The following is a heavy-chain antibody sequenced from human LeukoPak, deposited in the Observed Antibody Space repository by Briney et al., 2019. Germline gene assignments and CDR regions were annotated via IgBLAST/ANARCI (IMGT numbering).Heavy chain of an antibody. Sequence: ASVKVSCKASGYTFTGYYMHWVRQAPGQVLEWMGWINPNSGGTNYAQKFQGRVTMTRDTSISTAYMELSRLRSDDTAVYYCASFRITIFGVVIDYFDYWGQGTLVTVSS. CDR2: INPNSGGT. CDR3: ASFRITIFGVVIDYFDY. J-gene: IGHJ4*02. V-gene: IGHV1-2*02. D-gene: IGHD3-3*01. CDR1: GYTFTGYY.